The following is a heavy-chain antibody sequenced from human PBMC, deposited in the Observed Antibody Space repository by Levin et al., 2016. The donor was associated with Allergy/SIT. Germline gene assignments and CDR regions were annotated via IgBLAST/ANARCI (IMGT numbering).Heavy chain of an antibody. Sequence: WIRQPPGKGLEWVAVISYDGSNKYYADSVKGRFTISRDNSKNSLYLQMNSLRDEDTAVYYCAGGILFDSYYYGMDVWGQGTTVTVSS. CDR3: AGGILFDSYYYGMDV. V-gene: IGHV3-33*05. CDR2: ISYDGSNK. D-gene: IGHD2/OR15-2a*01. J-gene: IGHJ6*02.